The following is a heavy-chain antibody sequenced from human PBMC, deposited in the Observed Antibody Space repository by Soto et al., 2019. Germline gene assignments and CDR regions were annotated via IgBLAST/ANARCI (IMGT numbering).Heavy chain of an antibody. CDR3: ARVGAEGKLAVAAYYYYGMDV. J-gene: IGHJ6*02. D-gene: IGHD6-19*01. CDR2: TYYRSKWYN. Sequence: PSQTLSLTCAISGDSVSSNSAAWNWIRQSPSRGLEWLGRTYYRSKWYNDYAVSVKSRITINPDTSKNQFSLQLNSVTPEDTAVYYCARVGAEGKLAVAAYYYYGMDVWGQGTMVTVSS. CDR1: GDSVSSNSAA. V-gene: IGHV6-1*01.